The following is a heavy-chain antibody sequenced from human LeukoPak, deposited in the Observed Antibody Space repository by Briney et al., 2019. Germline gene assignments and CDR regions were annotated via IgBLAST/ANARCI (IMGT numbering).Heavy chain of an antibody. J-gene: IGHJ2*01. D-gene: IGHD2-15*01. CDR3: ARDLVVVVAATNYWYFDL. CDR1: GGSISSGSYY. CDR2: IYTSGST. V-gene: IGHV4-61*02. Sequence: SQTMSLTCTVSGGSISSGSYYWSWIRQPGGKGLEWIGRIYTSGSTNYNPSLKSRVTISVDTSKNQFSLTLSSVTAADTAVYYCARDLVVVVAATNYWYFDLWGRGTLVTVSS.